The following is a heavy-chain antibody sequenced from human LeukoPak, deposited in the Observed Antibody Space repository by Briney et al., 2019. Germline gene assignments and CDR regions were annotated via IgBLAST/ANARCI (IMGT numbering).Heavy chain of an antibody. J-gene: IGHJ4*02. CDR2: MYYSVST. Sequence: PSETLSLTCTVSGGAITGHYWSWIRQPPGKGLEWIGHMYYSVSTNYNPSLKSRVTMSIDTSKNHFSLSVNSVTAADTAVYYCARHSGGYNYFDYWGQGTLVTVSS. CDR3: ARHSGGYNYFDY. D-gene: IGHD5-24*01. CDR1: GGAITGHY. V-gene: IGHV4-59*11.